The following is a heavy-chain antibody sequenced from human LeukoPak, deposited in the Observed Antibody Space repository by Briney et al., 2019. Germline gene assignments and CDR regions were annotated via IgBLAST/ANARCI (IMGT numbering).Heavy chain of an antibody. CDR2: FDPKDGEK. V-gene: IGHV1-24*01. Sequence: ASVKVSCKVSGHALSEVFIHWVRQSPGKGLEWMGGFDPKDGEKVYARTMQGRLTMTEDTSTDTAYMELSSLRNEDTAVYYCARGRITMVRGVISPPFYWGQGTLVTVSS. CDR3: ARGRITMVRGVISPPFY. D-gene: IGHD3-10*01. CDR1: GHALSEVF. J-gene: IGHJ4*02.